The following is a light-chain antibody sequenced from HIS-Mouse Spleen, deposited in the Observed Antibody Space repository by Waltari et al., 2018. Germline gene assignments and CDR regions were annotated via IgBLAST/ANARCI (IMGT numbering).Light chain of an antibody. J-gene: IGLJ2*01. CDR2: DVS. V-gene: IGLV2-14*03. Sequence: QSALTQPASVSGSPAQSTPIPSTGTTSDVGGYNLVSWYQQHQGKAPKLMIYDVSNRPSGVSNRFSGSKSGNTASLTISGLQAEDEADYYCSSYTSSSFNVVFGGGTKLTVL. CDR3: SSYTSSSFNVV. CDR1: TSDVGGYNL.